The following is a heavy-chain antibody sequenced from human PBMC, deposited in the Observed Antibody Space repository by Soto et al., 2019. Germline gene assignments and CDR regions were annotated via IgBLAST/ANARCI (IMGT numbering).Heavy chain of an antibody. J-gene: IGHJ4*02. CDR2: INAANGRT. V-gene: IGHV1-3*01. CDR1: GYFFTSYA. CDR3: ARGSIAVAGRNQLDY. Sequence: QVQLVQSGPEVKKTGASVKVSCRASGYFFTSYAIHWVRQAPGPRLEWLGWINAANGRTKYSHNFQGRVIITSHTAANTVYMEVSSLKSGDTAVYYCARGSIAVAGRNQLDYWGQGTRVTVFS. D-gene: IGHD6-19*01.